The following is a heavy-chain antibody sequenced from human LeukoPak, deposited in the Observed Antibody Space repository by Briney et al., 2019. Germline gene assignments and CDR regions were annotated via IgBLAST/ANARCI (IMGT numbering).Heavy chain of an antibody. V-gene: IGHV3-48*03. J-gene: IGHJ4*02. Sequence: GGSLRLSCAVSGFTFSNFEMNWVRQAPGKGLEWVSYISSSGSTIYYADSVKGRFSISRDNAKNLMYLQMNSRRAEDTAIYYCVLEGRDWGQGTLVTVSS. CDR3: VLEGRD. CDR2: ISSSGSTI. CDR1: GFTFSNFE.